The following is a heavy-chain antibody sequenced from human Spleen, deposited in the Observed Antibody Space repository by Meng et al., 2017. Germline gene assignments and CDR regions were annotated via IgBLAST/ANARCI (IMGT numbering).Heavy chain of an antibody. J-gene: IGHJ4*02. Sequence: SETLSLTCAVYGGSFSGYYWSWIRQPPGKGLEWIGEINHSGSTNYNPSLKSRVTISVDTSKNQFSLKLSSVTAADTAVYYCARDGANGPGSDLMALDYWGQGNLVNGAS. D-gene: IGHD2-8*01. CDR3: ARDGANGPGSDLMALDY. CDR2: INHSGST. V-gene: IGHV4-34*01. CDR1: GGSFSGYY.